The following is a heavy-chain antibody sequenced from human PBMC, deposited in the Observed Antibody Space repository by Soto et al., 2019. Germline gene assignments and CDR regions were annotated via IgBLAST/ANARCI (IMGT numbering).Heavy chain of an antibody. D-gene: IGHD1-7*01. CDR2: IYYSGST. J-gene: IGHJ4*02. CDR3: ARGVTELYYFDY. V-gene: IGHV4-30-4*01. CDR1: GCSISSGHYY. Sequence: TLALTCPVSGCSISSGHYYWSWIRQPPGKGLEWIGYIYYSGSTYYSPSLKSRVTISVDTSKNQFSLKLSSVTAADTAVYYCARGVTELYYFDYWGQGTLVNVSS.